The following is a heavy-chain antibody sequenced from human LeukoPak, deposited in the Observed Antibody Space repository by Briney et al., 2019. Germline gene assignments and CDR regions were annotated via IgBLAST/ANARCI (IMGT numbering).Heavy chain of an antibody. CDR2: IHYTGST. J-gene: IGHJ4*02. D-gene: IGHD1-26*01. Sequence: SETLSLTCTVSGGSITSYYWNWIRQPPGKGLEWIGHIHYTGSTSYNPSLKSRVTISVDTSKNHFSLKLSSVTAADTAVYYCARGGELMNFWGQGTLVTVSS. CDR1: GGSITSYY. CDR3: ARGGELMNF. V-gene: IGHV4-59*08.